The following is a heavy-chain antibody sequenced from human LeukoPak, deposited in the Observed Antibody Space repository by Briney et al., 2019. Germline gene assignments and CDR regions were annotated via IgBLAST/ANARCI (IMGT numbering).Heavy chain of an antibody. D-gene: IGHD3-10*01. CDR3: ARDLMVRGVIRSPFDI. Sequence: PGGSLRLSCVASGFTFDEYGMSWVRQVPGKGLEWVSGINWNGGSTGCADSVKGRFTISRDNAKNSLYLQMHSLRAEDTALYWCARDLMVRGVIRSPFDIWGQGTMVTVSS. V-gene: IGHV3-20*04. CDR1: GFTFDEYG. CDR2: INWNGGST. J-gene: IGHJ3*02.